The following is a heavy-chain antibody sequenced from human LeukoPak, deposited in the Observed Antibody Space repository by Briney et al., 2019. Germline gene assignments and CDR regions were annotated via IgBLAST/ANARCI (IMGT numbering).Heavy chain of an antibody. CDR3: ARLDDDYGDYVFDD. D-gene: IGHD4-17*01. J-gene: IGHJ4*02. Sequence: SETLSLTYTVAGGSISSSNFYWGWIPQPPGKGLEWVGSIYYSGSTYYNPSLKSRVTISVDTSKNHFSLKLSSVTAADTAVYYCARLDDDYGDYVFDDWGQGTLVTVSS. V-gene: IGHV4-39*01. CDR1: GGSISSSNFY. CDR2: IYYSGST.